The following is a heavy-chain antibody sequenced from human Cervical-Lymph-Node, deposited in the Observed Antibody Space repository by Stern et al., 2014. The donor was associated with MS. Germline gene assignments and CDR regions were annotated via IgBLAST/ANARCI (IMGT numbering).Heavy chain of an antibody. CDR2: IYTSGST. D-gene: IGHD3-9*01. CDR1: GGSISSGSYY. Sequence: QVQLQESGPGLVKPSQTLSLTCTVSGGSISSGSYYWSWIRQPAGKGLEXIGRIYTSGSTNYNPSLKSRVTISVDTSKNKFSLKLSFVTAADTAVYYCARDCRLRYFDNYGMDVWGQGTTVTVSS. V-gene: IGHV4-61*02. J-gene: IGHJ6*02. CDR3: ARDCRLRYFDNYGMDV.